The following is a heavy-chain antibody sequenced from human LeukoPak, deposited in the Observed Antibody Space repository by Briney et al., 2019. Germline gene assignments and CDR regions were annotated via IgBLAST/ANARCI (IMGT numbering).Heavy chain of an antibody. CDR1: GASVSTSH. J-gene: IGHJ4*02. Sequence: PSETLSLTCVVSGASVSTSHWNWIRQLPGKGLGWIGCLSYTGKTDYNPSLTSRVTISLATSKNQVSLKLRSVTAADTAIYYCSEGYFEPFDHWGQGILVTVSS. V-gene: IGHV4-59*02. CDR2: LSYTGKT. CDR3: SEGYFEPFDH. D-gene: IGHD2/OR15-2a*01.